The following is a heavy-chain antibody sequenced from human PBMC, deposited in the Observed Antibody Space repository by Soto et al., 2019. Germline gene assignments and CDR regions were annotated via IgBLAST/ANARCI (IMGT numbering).Heavy chain of an antibody. V-gene: IGHV1-18*04. Sequence: ASVKVSCKASGYTFTDYGISWVRQAPGQGLEWIGWISAYNGNTNNAQKLQDRVTMTTDSSTSTAYMELRSLRSDDTAVYYCARVGDIVVVGPWFDPWGQGXLVTVSS. D-gene: IGHD2-2*01. CDR1: GYTFTDYG. CDR2: ISAYNGNT. J-gene: IGHJ5*02. CDR3: ARVGDIVVVGPWFDP.